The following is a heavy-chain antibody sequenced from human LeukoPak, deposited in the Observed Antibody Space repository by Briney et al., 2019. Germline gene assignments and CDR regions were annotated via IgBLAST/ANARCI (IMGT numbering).Heavy chain of an antibody. CDR3: ARAYPGDAFDI. Sequence: PSETLSLTCTVSGGSISSYYWSWIRQPPGKGLEWIGYIYYSGSTNYNPSLKSRVTISVDTSKNQFSLKLSSVTAADTAVYYCARAYPGDAFDIWGQGTMITVSS. V-gene: IGHV4-59*01. CDR2: IYYSGST. J-gene: IGHJ3*02. CDR1: GGSISSYY.